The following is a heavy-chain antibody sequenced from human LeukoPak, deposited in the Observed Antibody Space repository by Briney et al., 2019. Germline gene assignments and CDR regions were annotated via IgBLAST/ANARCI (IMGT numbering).Heavy chain of an antibody. CDR3: ARHEVFSSGWNGTAFDI. D-gene: IGHD6-19*01. J-gene: IGHJ3*02. CDR2: IYYTGRP. V-gene: IGHV4-39*01. Sequence: PSETLSLTCTVSGGSISSSSYYWAWIRQPPGKGLEWIGSIYYTGRPHSNLSLRSRLTMFVDTSNNQFSLKLSSLTAADTAIYFCARHEVFSSGWNGTAFDIWGQGTVVTVSS. CDR1: GGSISSSSYY.